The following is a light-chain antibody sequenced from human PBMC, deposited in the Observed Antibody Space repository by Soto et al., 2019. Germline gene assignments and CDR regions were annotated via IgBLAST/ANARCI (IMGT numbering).Light chain of an antibody. CDR3: QVWDSSTARV. V-gene: IGLV3-9*01. CDR1: NIGSKN. J-gene: IGLJ3*02. CDR2: RDS. Sequence: SSELTQPLSVSVALGQTARITCGGNNIGSKNVHWYQQKPGQAPVLVIYRDSNRPSGIPERFSGSNSGNTATLTISRAQAGDEADYCCQVWDSSTARVFGGGTKLTVL.